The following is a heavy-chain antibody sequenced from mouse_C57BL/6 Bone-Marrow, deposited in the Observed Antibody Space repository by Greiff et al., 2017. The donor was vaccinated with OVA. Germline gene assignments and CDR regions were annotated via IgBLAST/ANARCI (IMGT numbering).Heavy chain of an antibody. CDR3: ARRYGSSYDCDY. Sequence: VQLQQSGPVLVKPGASVKMSCKASGYTFTDYYMNWVKQSHGKSLEWIGVINPYNGGTSYNQKFKGKATLTVDKSSSTAYMELNSLTSEDSAVYYCARRYGSSYDCDYWGQGTTLTVSS. V-gene: IGHV1-19*01. J-gene: IGHJ2*01. D-gene: IGHD1-1*01. CDR1: GYTFTDYY. CDR2: INPYNGGT.